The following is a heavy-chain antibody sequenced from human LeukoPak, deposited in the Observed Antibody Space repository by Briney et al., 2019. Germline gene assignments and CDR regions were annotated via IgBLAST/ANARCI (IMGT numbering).Heavy chain of an antibody. J-gene: IGHJ4*02. CDR2: INPNSGGT. CDR3: ARDSVAAAAGSDY. CDR1: GYTFTGYY. Sequence: GASVKVSCKASGYTFTGYYMHWVRQAPGQGLEWMGWINPNSGGTNYAQKFQGRITMTRDTSISTAYMELSRLRSDDTAVYYCARDSVAAAAGSDYWGQGTLVTVSS. D-gene: IGHD6-13*01. V-gene: IGHV1-2*02.